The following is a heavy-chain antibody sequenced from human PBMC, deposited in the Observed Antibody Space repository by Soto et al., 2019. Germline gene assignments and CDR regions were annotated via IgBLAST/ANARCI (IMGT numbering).Heavy chain of an antibody. CDR2: IKVDGSDK. Sequence: EVQLVESGGGLVQPGGSLRLSCAASGFTFSDYWMSWVRQAPGKGLEWVANIKVDGSDKYYVDSVKGRFTISRDNARNSVSLQMNSLRVEDTAVYYCARLRRGEWRSHLDYWGQGTLVTVSS. V-gene: IGHV3-7*01. CDR1: GFTFSDYW. CDR3: ARLRRGEWRSHLDY. D-gene: IGHD3-16*01. J-gene: IGHJ4*02.